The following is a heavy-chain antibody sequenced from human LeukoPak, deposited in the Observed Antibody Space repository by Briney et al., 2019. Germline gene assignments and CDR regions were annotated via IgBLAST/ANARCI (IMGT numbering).Heavy chain of an antibody. D-gene: IGHD2-21*02. CDR1: GFTFSSYS. Sequence: GGSLRLSCAASGFTFSSYSMNWVRQAPGKGLDWVSYISSSSSTVYYADSVKGRFTISRDNAKNSLFLQMNSLRAEDTAVYYCARGGYCGGDCYQADYDYYYMDVWGKGTTVTVSS. J-gene: IGHJ6*03. CDR2: ISSSSSTV. CDR3: ARGGYCGGDCYQADYDYYYMDV. V-gene: IGHV3-48*01.